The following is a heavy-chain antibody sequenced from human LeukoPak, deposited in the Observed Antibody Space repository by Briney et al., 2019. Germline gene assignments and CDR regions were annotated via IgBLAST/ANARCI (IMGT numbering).Heavy chain of an antibody. Sequence: PGGSLRLSCAASGFTFRIYGMSWVRQAPGRGLEGVAAVSGIGGTTYYADSVKGRFTISSDNSKNTLYLQMTSLRAEDTAVYYCAKDGYYDSSAYYYVRYFDLWGRGTLVTVSS. CDR3: AKDGYYDSSAYYYVRYFDL. CDR2: VSGIGGTT. V-gene: IGHV3-23*01. J-gene: IGHJ2*01. D-gene: IGHD3-22*01. CDR1: GFTFRIYG.